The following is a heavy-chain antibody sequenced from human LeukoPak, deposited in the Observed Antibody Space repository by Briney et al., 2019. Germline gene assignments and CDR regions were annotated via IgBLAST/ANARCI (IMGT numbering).Heavy chain of an antibody. CDR1: GGSISSGGYS. CDR2: IYYSGST. V-gene: IGHV4-30-4*07. J-gene: IGHJ5*02. CDR3: ARVKNWFDP. Sequence: SETLSLTCAVSGGSISSGGYSWSWIRQPPGTGLEWIGYIYYSGSTYYNPSLKSRVTISVDTSKNQFSLKLSSVTAADTAVYYCARVKNWFDPWGQGTLVTVSS.